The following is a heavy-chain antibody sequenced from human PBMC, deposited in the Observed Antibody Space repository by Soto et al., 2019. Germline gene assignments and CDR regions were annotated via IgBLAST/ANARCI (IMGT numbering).Heavy chain of an antibody. CDR2: IRWNSGSI. Sequence: EVQLVESGGGLVQPGRSLRLSCAASGFTFDDYAMHWVRQAPGKGLEWVSGIRWNSGSIGYADSVKGRFTSSRDNAKNSLYLQMNSLRAEDTSLYYCAKDRVYQIASPYFDYWGQGTLVTVSS. CDR1: GFTFDDYA. V-gene: IGHV3-9*01. J-gene: IGHJ4*02. CDR3: AKDRVYQIASPYFDY. D-gene: IGHD6-6*01.